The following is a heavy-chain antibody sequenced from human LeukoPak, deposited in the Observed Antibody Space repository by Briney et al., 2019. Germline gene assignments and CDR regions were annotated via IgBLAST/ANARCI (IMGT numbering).Heavy chain of an antibody. CDR2: IYYSGST. CDR3: ARSLVDFWSGYPYTFDY. V-gene: IGHV4-30-4*08. D-gene: IGHD3-3*01. CDR1: GGSISSGDYY. J-gene: IGHJ4*02. Sequence: PSQTLSLTCTVSGGSISSGDYYWSWIRQPPGKGLEWIGYIYYSGSTYYNPSLKSRVTISVDTSKNQLSLKLSSVTAADTAVYYCARSLVDFWSGYPYTFDYWGQGTLVTVSS.